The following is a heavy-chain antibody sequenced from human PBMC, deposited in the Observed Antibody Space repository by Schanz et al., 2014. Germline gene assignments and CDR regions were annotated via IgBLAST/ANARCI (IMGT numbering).Heavy chain of an antibody. CDR1: GFTFSNYV. Sequence: EVVLVESGGASVQPGGSLRLSCAASGFTFSNYVMDWVRQAPGTGLEWVASITYNGDSTYYTDSVKGRFTISRDNSRNTLYLQMDGLRAEDTAVYYCARSTYYDILTGQTHTRVDVRYFDLWGRGTLVTVSS. D-gene: IGHD3-9*01. V-gene: IGHV3-23*04. CDR3: ARSTYYDILTGQTHTRVDVRYFDL. J-gene: IGHJ2*01. CDR2: ITYNGDST.